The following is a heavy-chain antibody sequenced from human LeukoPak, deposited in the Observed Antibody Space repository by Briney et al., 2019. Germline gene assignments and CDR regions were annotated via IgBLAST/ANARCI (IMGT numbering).Heavy chain of an antibody. Sequence: ASVKVSCKASGYTFTDYYLHWVRQAPGQGFEWMGWINSNLGDTSYAQKFQGRVTMIRDTSISTAYMELSRLTSDDTAMYYCARDFRRNYFDPWGQGALVTVSS. CDR1: GYTFTDYY. CDR3: ARDFRRNYFDP. CDR2: INSNLGDT. J-gene: IGHJ5*02. V-gene: IGHV1-2*02.